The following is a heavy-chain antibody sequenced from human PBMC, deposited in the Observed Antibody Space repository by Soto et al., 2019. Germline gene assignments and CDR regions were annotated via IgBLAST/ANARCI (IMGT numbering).Heavy chain of an antibody. V-gene: IGHV3-33*01. CDR2: ICYDGTHE. CDR3: ARVRSGYYPTLDY. D-gene: IGHD3-22*01. Sequence: QVHLVESGGGVVQPVMSLRLSCTASGFSFSTYGMHWVRQAPGKGLEWVAVICYDGTHEYYADSVKGRFTISRDNSKNTLYLQMNSLRAEDTAVYYCARVRSGYYPTLDYWGQGTLVTVSS. J-gene: IGHJ4*02. CDR1: GFSFSTYG.